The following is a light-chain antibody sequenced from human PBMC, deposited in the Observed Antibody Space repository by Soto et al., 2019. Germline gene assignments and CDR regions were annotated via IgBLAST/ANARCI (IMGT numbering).Light chain of an antibody. CDR1: QSISTW. J-gene: IGKJ2*01. CDR2: DAS. CDR3: QQYNSYPYT. V-gene: IGKV1-5*01. Sequence: DIQMTQSPSTLSASVGDRVTITCRASQSISTWLAWYQQKPGKAPKFLIYDASSLESGVPSRFSGSGSGTEFTLTISSLQPDDFATYYCQQYNSYPYTFGQGTKLEIK.